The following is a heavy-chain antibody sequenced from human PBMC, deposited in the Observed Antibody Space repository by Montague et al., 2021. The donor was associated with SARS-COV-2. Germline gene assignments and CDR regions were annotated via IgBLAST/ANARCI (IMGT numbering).Heavy chain of an antibody. V-gene: IGHV3-23*01. D-gene: IGHD2-15*01. Sequence: SLRLSCPASGFTFSSYAMSWVRQAPGKGLEWVSAISGSGGSTYYADSVKGRFTISRDNSKNTLYLQMNSLRAEDTAVYYCAKTVGASGGSCCWFDPWGQGTLVTVSS. CDR2: ISGSGGST. CDR1: GFTFSSYA. CDR3: AKTVGASGGSCCWFDP. J-gene: IGHJ5*02.